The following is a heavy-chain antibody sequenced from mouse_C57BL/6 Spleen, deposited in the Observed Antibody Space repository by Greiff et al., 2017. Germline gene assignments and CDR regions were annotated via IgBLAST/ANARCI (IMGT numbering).Heavy chain of an antibody. CDR2: IDPSDSET. Sequence: QVQLQQPGAELVRPGSSVKLSCKASGYTFTSYWMHLVKQRPIQGLEWIGNIDPSDSETHYNQKFKDKATLTVDKSSSTAYMQLSSLTSEDSAVYYCARRYYYGSSYPWYFDVWGTGTTVTVAS. CDR1: GYTFTSYW. V-gene: IGHV1-52*01. D-gene: IGHD1-1*01. CDR3: ARRYYYGSSYPWYFDV. J-gene: IGHJ1*03.